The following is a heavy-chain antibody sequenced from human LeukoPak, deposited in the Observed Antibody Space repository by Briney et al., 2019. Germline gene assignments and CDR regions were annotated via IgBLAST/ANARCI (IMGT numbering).Heavy chain of an antibody. J-gene: IGHJ4*02. CDR1: GFTFSSYS. V-gene: IGHV3-21*01. CDR2: ISSSSSYI. D-gene: IGHD3-9*01. CDR3: TRVNGYYTYYFDY. Sequence: GGSLRLSCAASGFTFSSYSMNRVRQAPGKGLEWVSSISSSSSYIYYADSVKGRFTISRDNAKNSLYLQMNSLRAEDTAVYYCTRVNGYYTYYFDYWGQGTLSPSPQ.